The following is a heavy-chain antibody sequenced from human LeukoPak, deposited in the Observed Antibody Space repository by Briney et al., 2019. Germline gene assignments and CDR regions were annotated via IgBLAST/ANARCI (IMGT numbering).Heavy chain of an antibody. D-gene: IGHD3-22*01. Sequence: ASVKVSCKVSGYTLTELSMHWVRQATGQGLEWMGWMNPNSGNTGYAQKFQGRVTMTRNTSISTAYMELSSLRSEDTAVYYCARAVSYYYDSSGYSFDPWGQGTLVTVSS. CDR2: MNPNSGNT. V-gene: IGHV1-8*01. CDR1: GYTLTELS. CDR3: ARAVSYYYDSSGYSFDP. J-gene: IGHJ5*02.